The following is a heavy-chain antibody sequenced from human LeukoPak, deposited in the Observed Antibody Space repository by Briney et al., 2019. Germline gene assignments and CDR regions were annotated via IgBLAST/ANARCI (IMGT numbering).Heavy chain of an antibody. CDR2: INPNSGGT. CDR3: ARGIGGQYYYYMDV. J-gene: IGHJ6*03. D-gene: IGHD2/OR15-2a*01. Sequence: EASVKASCKASGYTFTGYYMHWVRQAPGQGLEWMGWINPNSGGTNYAQKFQGRVTMTRDTSISTAYMELSRLRSDDTAVYYCARGIGGQYYYYMDVWGKGTTVTVSS. CDR1: GYTFTGYY. V-gene: IGHV1-2*02.